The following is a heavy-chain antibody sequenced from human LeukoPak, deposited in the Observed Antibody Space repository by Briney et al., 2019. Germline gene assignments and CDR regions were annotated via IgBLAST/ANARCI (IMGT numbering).Heavy chain of an antibody. CDR2: ISKDESNK. J-gene: IGHJ4*02. CDR1: GFSFSTFG. Sequence: GGSLRLSCAASGFSFSTFGVHWVRQTPGKGLEWVSHISKDESNKYYADSVKGRFTVSRDTSKNTLFLQMNILRVEDTAVYYCAKDNPVLHYWGGGTLVSVSS. V-gene: IGHV3-30*18. CDR3: AKDNPVLHY.